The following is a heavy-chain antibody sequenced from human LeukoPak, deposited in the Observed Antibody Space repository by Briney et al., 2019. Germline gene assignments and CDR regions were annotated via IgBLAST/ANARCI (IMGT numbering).Heavy chain of an antibody. Sequence: PSETLSLTCAVYGGSFSGYYWSWIRQPPGKGLEWIGEINHSGSTNYNPSLKSRVTISVDTSKNQFSLKLSSVTAADTAVYYCARMGHPRRFSTRWGQGTLVTVSS. CDR3: ARMGHPRRFSTR. D-gene: IGHD1-14*01. V-gene: IGHV4-34*01. CDR2: INHSGST. CDR1: GGSFSGYY. J-gene: IGHJ4*02.